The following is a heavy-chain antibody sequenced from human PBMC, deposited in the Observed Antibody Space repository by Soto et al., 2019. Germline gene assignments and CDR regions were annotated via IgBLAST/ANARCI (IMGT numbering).Heavy chain of an antibody. V-gene: IGHV1-18*01. CDR3: AREYYVYVWGCDYYRYVMAV. D-gene: IGHD3-16*01. Sequence: ASVKVSCKASGYTFTSYGISWVRQAPGQGLGWMGWISAYNGNTNYAQELQGRVTMTTDTSTSTAYMELRSLRSDDTAVYYCAREYYVYVWGCDYYRYVMAVPAQRTTDIGSA. J-gene: IGHJ6*01. CDR2: ISAYNGNT. CDR1: GYTFTSYG.